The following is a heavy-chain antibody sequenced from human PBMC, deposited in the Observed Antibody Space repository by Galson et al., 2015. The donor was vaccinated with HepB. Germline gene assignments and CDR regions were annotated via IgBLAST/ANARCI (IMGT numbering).Heavy chain of an antibody. V-gene: IGHV6-1*01. CDR3: ARGGRGSSPPHSYFAY. J-gene: IGHJ4*02. Sequence: CAISGDSVSSDSAAWNWIRQSPSRGLEWLGRTYYRSKWYNDYAPSVKSRITINPDTSKNQFSLQLKYVTPEDTAVYFCARGGRGSSPPHSYFAYWGRGTLVTVSS. D-gene: IGHD1-26*01. CDR1: GDSVSSDSAA. CDR2: TYYRSKWYN.